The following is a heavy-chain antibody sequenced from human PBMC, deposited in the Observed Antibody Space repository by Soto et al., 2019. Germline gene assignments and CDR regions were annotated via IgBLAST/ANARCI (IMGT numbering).Heavy chain of an antibody. J-gene: IGHJ1*01. Sequence: ASVKVSCKASGGTFSSYTISWVRQAPGQGLEWMGRIIPILGIANYAQKFQGRVTITADKSTSTAYMELSSLRSEDTAVYYCARGSITGTTDLAEYFQHWGQGTLVTVSS. CDR1: GGTFSSYT. D-gene: IGHD1-7*01. CDR3: ARGSITGTTDLAEYFQH. V-gene: IGHV1-69*02. CDR2: IIPILGIA.